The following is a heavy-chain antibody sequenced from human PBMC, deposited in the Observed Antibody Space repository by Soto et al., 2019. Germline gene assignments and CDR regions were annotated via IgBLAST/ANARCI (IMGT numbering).Heavy chain of an antibody. V-gene: IGHV3-23*01. Sequence: EVKLLESGGGLVQPGGSLRLSCAASGFTFSSYAMSWVRQAPGKGLEWVSTITGGGDNTHYADSVKGRFTISRDYSKNTLSLHMNSLRVEDTAVYHCAKGRIAVAAPYNWFDPWGQGTLVTVSS. CDR3: AKGRIAVAAPYNWFDP. D-gene: IGHD6-19*01. J-gene: IGHJ5*02. CDR1: GFTFSSYA. CDR2: ITGGGDNT.